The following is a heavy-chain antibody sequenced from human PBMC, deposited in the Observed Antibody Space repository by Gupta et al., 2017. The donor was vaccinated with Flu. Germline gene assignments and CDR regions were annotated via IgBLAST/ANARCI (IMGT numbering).Heavy chain of an antibody. V-gene: IGHV3-21*01. CDR3: ARGWDYMDV. CDR1: GFTFSSYS. CDR2: ISSSSSYI. Sequence: EVQLVESGGGLVKPGGSLRLSCAASGFTFSSYSMNWVRQAPGKGLEWVSSISSSSSYIDYADSVKGRFTISRDNAKNSLYLQMNSLRAEDTAVYYCARGWDYMDVWGKGTTVTVSS. J-gene: IGHJ6*03.